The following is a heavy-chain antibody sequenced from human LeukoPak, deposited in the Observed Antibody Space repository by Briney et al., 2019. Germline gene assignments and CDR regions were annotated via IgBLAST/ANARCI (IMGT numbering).Heavy chain of an antibody. D-gene: IGHD3-9*01. CDR2: ISSSGST. CDR3: ARAMGYYDILTGYWTYYGMDV. V-gene: IGHV4-61*02. CDR1: GGSISSGSHY. J-gene: IGHJ6*02. Sequence: SETLSLTCKVSGGSISSGSHYWSWIRQPAGKGLEWIGRISSSGSTIYNPSLKSRVTISVDTSKNQFSLKLSSVTAADTAVYYCARAMGYYDILTGYWTYYGMDVWGQGTTVTVSS.